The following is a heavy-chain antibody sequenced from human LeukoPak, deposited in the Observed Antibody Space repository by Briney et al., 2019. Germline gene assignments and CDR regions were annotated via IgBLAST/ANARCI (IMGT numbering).Heavy chain of an antibody. CDR3: AKKRVDDRPPLH. D-gene: IGHD6-25*01. CDR1: GFTFSNYA. J-gene: IGHJ4*02. V-gene: IGHV3-23*01. Sequence: GGSLRLSCVASGFTFSNYAMSWVRQAPGKGVEWVSGITGSGGSTYYADSVKGRFTISRDNSKSTLYLQMNSLRDDDTAVYYCAKKRVDDRPPLHWGQGTLVTVSS. CDR2: ITGSGGST.